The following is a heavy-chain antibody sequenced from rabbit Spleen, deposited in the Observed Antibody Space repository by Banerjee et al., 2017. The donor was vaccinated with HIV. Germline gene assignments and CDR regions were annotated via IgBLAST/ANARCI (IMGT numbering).Heavy chain of an antibody. Sequence: QVKETGGGLVQPGGSLKLSCKASGFDFSNYGVSWVRQAPGKGLEWIGYIDPVFGSTYYASWVSGRFTISSHNAQNTLYLQLNSLTAADTATYFCVRVGYASSSGYYDLWGPGTLVTVS. V-gene: IGHV1S7*01. CDR3: VRVGYASSSGYYDL. D-gene: IGHD1-1*01. J-gene: IGHJ4*01. CDR1: GFDFSNYG. CDR2: IDPVFGST.